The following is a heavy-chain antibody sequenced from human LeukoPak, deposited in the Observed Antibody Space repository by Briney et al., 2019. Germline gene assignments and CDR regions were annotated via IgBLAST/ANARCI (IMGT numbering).Heavy chain of an antibody. J-gene: IGHJ4*02. CDR1: GFTFSSYG. CDR3: ARRSYDILTGYGSLDY. D-gene: IGHD3-9*01. V-gene: IGHV3-53*01. CDR2: IYSGGST. Sequence: GGSLRLSCAASGFTFSSYGMHWVRQAPGKGLEWVSVIYSGGSTYYADSVKGRFTISRDNSKNTLYLQMNSLRAEDTAVYYCARRSYDILTGYGSLDYWGQGTLVTVSS.